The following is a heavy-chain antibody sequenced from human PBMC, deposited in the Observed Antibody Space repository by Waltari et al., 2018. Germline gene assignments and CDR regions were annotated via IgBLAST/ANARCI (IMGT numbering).Heavy chain of an antibody. J-gene: IGHJ4*02. V-gene: IGHV4-39*01. CDR2: FSYNGNT. Sequence: QLQLQESGPGLVKPSETLSLTCSVSGGSISSTSYSWSWIRQPPGKGLEWIGSFSYNGNTYCHPSLKRRVTISVDTSKNQFSLQLTSVTAADTAMYYCARPGRVGGGSLMGLDYWGQGTLVTVSS. CDR3: ARPGRVGGGSLMGLDY. CDR1: GGSISSTSYS. D-gene: IGHD2-15*01.